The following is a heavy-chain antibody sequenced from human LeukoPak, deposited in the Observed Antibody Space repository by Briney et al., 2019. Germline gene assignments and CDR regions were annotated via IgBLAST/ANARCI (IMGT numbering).Heavy chain of an antibody. J-gene: IGHJ4*02. CDR2: ISYRGST. Sequence: SETLSLTCTVSSGSVSSGSYYWSWIRQPPGKGLEWIGYISYRGSTNYNPSLKSRVTISVDTSTNQFSLKLSSVTAADTAVYYCARFSGSKGAFDYWGQGTLVTVSS. D-gene: IGHD1-26*01. CDR3: ARFSGSKGAFDY. CDR1: SGSVSSGSYY. V-gene: IGHV4-61*01.